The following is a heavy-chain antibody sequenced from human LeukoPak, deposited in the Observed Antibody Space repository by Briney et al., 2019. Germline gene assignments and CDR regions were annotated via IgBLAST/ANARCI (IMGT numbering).Heavy chain of an antibody. CDR2: IYYSGST. Sequence: KTSETLSLTCTVSGGSISSYYWSWIRQPPGKGLEWIGYIYYSGSTNYNPSLKSRVTISVDTSKNQFSLKLSSVTAADTAVYYCARGTPLGVTTSWYFDLWGRGTLVTVSS. D-gene: IGHD4-17*01. CDR3: ARGTPLGVTTSWYFDL. CDR1: GGSISSYY. V-gene: IGHV4-59*12. J-gene: IGHJ2*01.